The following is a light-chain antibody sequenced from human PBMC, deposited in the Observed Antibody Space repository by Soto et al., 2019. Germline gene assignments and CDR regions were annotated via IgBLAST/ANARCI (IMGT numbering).Light chain of an antibody. Sequence: EILMTQSPSTLSVSPGQRVTLSCRASQSVNTNLAWYQHKPGQTPRLLIYGASTRATGIPARFSGTGSGTDFTLTISRLQSEDFAVYYCQQYNNWTWTFGQGTKVDIK. V-gene: IGKV3-15*01. CDR2: GAS. CDR3: QQYNNWTWT. J-gene: IGKJ1*01. CDR1: QSVNTN.